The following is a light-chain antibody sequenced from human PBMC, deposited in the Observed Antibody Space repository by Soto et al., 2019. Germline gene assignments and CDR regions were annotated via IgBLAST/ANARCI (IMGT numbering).Light chain of an antibody. V-gene: IGLV8-61*01. CDR2: NTY. J-gene: IGLJ2*01. CDR3: VLYMGSGISV. Sequence: QTVVTQEPSFSVSPGGTVTLTCGLSSGSVSTSYYPSWYQQTPGQAPRTLIYNTYTRSSGVPDRFSASTLGDKAALTITGAQADDESDYYWVLYMGSGISVFGGGTKLTVL. CDR1: SGSVSTSYY.